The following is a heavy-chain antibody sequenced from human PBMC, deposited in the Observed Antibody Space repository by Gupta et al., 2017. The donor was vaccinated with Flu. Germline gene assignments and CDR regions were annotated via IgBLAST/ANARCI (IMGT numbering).Heavy chain of an antibody. CDR2: ISTNDDNT. CDR3: VKDRGRGGVGATPDY. D-gene: IGHD1-26*01. V-gene: IGHV3-23*01. CDR1: GFTFTNYA. Sequence: EVQLLESGGVLVQPGGSLRLSCEASGFTFTNYAMSWVRQAPGKGLEWVSTISTNDDNTYYADSVKGRFTLSRDNCKNTLYLQMNSLRAEDTAVYYCVKDRGRGGVGATPDYWGQGTLVTVSS. J-gene: IGHJ4*02.